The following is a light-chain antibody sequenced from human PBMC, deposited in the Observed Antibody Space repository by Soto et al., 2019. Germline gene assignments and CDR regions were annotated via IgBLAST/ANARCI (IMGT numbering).Light chain of an antibody. V-gene: IGKV2-30*01. CDR2: QVS. J-gene: IGKJ2*01. Sequence: DVVLTQSPPSLPVTLGQPASISCRSSKGLVYYNGNTYLNWFRQRPGQSPRRLISQVSIRDSGAQDRFSASGSRTYFTLKISRVEAEEVGFYYCMQSTHWPYTFGHGTKLEIK. CDR1: KGLVYYNGNTY. CDR3: MQSTHWPYT.